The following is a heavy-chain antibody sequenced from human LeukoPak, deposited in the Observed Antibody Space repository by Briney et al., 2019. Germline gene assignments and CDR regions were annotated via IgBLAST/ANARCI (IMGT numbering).Heavy chain of an antibody. Sequence: KPSETLSLTCTVSGGSISSDYWSWSRQPAGKGLEWIGHIYTSGSTNYNPSLTGRVTTSLDTSKNQLSLKLTSVTAADTAVYYCARVGLSSRGYYYYMDVWGRGTTVTVSS. CDR1: GGSISSDY. V-gene: IGHV4-4*07. D-gene: IGHD2-2*01. CDR3: ARVGLSSRGYYYYMDV. CDR2: IYTSGST. J-gene: IGHJ6*03.